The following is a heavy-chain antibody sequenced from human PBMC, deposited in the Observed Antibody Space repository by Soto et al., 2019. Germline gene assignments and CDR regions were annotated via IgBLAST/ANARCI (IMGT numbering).Heavy chain of an antibody. Sequence: QPGGSLRLSCAASGVTFTSYAMTWVRQVPGEGLQWVSSISKSGDSTYYADSVKGRFTTSRDNSKNTLYLQMNSLRAEDTAVYYCVKRRAAAGDLYYYYGMDVWGQGTTVTVSS. V-gene: IGHV3-23*01. D-gene: IGHD6-13*01. J-gene: IGHJ6*02. CDR3: VKRRAAAGDLYYYYGMDV. CDR1: GVTFTSYA. CDR2: ISKSGDST.